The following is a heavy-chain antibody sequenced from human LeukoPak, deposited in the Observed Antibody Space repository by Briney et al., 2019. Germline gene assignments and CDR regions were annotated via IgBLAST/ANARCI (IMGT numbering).Heavy chain of an antibody. CDR2: ISSSGSGGNT. D-gene: IGHD3-3*01. V-gene: IGHV3-23*01. CDR1: GFTLSSYA. CDR3: AKTLRDLEWLTGELDV. J-gene: IGHJ6*02. Sequence: GGSLRLSCAASGFTLSSYAMSWARQAPGKGLEWVSGISSSGSGGNTYYADSVKGRFTISRDSSKNTLFLHMNTLRAEDTAIYHCAKTLRDLEWLTGELDVWGQGTAVTVSS.